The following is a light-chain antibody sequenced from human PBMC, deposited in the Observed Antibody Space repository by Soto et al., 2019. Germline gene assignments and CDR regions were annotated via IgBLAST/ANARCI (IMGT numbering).Light chain of an antibody. J-gene: IGKJ5*01. Sequence: DIQMTQSPSSLSASVGDRVTITCRASQDISVYLAWYQQKPGKVPKLLIYSASTLQSGVPSRFSGSGSGTDFTLTISSLPHEDVATYFCQKFNTAPLTFGQGTRLEIK. V-gene: IGKV1-27*01. CDR1: QDISVY. CDR3: QKFNTAPLT. CDR2: SAS.